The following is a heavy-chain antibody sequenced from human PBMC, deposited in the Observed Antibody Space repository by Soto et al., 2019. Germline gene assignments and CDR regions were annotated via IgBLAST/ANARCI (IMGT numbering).Heavy chain of an antibody. Sequence: QVQLVQSGAEVRKPGSSVRVSCKASGGSFNRHTISWVRQAPGQGLEWMGGIIPIFGTANHAQKFQGRVMIIADESTSTVYMELSSLRSEDTAMYYCARGWGYDSNDYYYAYWGQGTLVIVSS. D-gene: IGHD3-22*01. CDR1: GGSFNRHT. V-gene: IGHV1-69*01. CDR3: ARGWGYDSNDYYYAY. J-gene: IGHJ4*02. CDR2: IIPIFGTA.